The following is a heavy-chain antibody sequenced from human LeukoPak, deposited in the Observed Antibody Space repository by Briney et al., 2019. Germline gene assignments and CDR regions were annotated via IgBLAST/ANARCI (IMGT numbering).Heavy chain of an antibody. CDR3: ARESEAATLFDH. J-gene: IGHJ4*02. Sequence: PSETLSLTCTVSGGSISSYYWSWIRQPPGKGLEWIGYIYYSGSTNYNPSLESRVTISVDTSKDQFSLRLSSVTAADTAVYYCARESEAATLFDHWGQGTLVTVSS. V-gene: IGHV4-59*12. CDR1: GGSISSYY. D-gene: IGHD6-13*01. CDR2: IYYSGST.